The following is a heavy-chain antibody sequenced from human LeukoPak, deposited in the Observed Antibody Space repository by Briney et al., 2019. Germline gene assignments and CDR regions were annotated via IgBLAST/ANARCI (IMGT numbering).Heavy chain of an antibody. Sequence: GGSLRLSCAASGFTFSSYAMSWVRQAPGKGLEWVSAISGSGGSTYYADSVKGRFTISRDNSKNTLYLQMNSLRAVDTAVYYCAKGDSPEMATIPCFDYWGQGTLVTVSS. CDR1: GFTFSSYA. J-gene: IGHJ4*02. CDR3: AKGDSPEMATIPCFDY. V-gene: IGHV3-23*01. D-gene: IGHD5-24*01. CDR2: ISGSGGST.